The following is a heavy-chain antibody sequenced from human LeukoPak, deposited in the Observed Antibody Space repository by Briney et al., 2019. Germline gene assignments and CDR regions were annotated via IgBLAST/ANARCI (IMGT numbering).Heavy chain of an antibody. V-gene: IGHV4-34*01. CDR1: GGSFSGYY. D-gene: IGHD3-10*01. CDR2: INHSGST. J-gene: IGHJ5*02. CDR3: ARLKRVLLWFGELSSWFDP. Sequence: PSETLSLTCAVYGGSFSGYYWSWIRQPPGKGLEWIGEINHSGSTNYNPSLKSRVTISVDTSKNQFSLKLSSVTAADTAVYYCARLKRVLLWFGELSSWFDPWGQGTLVTVSS.